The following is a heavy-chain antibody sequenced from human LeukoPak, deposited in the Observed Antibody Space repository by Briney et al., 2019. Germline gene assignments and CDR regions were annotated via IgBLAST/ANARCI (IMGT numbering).Heavy chain of an antibody. D-gene: IGHD2-21*02. CDR1: GYTFTSYG. V-gene: IGHV1-18*01. J-gene: IGHJ3*02. CDR3: ARVRLRVTRFDAFDI. Sequence: ASLKVSCKAAGYTFTSYGISWVRQAPGQGLQWMGWISSYNGNTNSAQKLKGRVTMTTDTSTSTAYMKLRRLRSDDTAVYYCARVRLRVTRFDAFDIWGQGTMVTVSS. CDR2: ISSYNGNT.